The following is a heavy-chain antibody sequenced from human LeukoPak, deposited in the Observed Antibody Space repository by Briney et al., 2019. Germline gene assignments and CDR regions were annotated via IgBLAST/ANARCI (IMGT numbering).Heavy chain of an antibody. D-gene: IGHD6-13*01. CDR2: INPSGDST. CDR1: GYTFTSNH. CDR3: AKLAASETGEGS. Sequence: ASVKVSCKASGYTFTSNHIHCVRQAPGQGLEWMGVINPSGDSTSYAQKFQGRVTMTRDTTTSTVYMELSSLRSEDTAIYYCAKLAASETGEGSWGQGTLVTVSS. V-gene: IGHV1-46*01. J-gene: IGHJ5*02.